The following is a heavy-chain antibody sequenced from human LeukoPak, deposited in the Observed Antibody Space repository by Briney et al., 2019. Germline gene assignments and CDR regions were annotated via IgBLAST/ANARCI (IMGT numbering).Heavy chain of an antibody. D-gene: IGHD3-22*01. CDR3: ATFPTVTVIVGGVFDY. CDR1: GFTFSSYW. V-gene: IGHV3-74*01. J-gene: IGHJ4*02. Sequence: GGSLRLSCAASGFTFSSYWMHWVRQAPGKGLVWVSYINTDGSGTSYADSVKGRFTISRDNAKNTLYLQINSLRAEDTAVYYCATFPTVTVIVGGVFDYWGQGTLVTVSS. CDR2: INTDGSGT.